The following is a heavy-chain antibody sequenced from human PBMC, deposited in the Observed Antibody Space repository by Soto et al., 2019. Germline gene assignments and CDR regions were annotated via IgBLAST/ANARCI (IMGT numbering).Heavy chain of an antibody. Sequence: GASVKVSCKASGFTFTSSAVQWVRQARGQRLEWIGWIVVGSGNTNYAQKFQERVTITRDMSTSTAYMELSSLRSEDTAVYYFAADSYDILTGYYTPFDYWGQGTLVTVSS. CDR2: IVVGSGNT. CDR1: GFTFTSSA. D-gene: IGHD3-9*01. CDR3: AADSYDILTGYYTPFDY. V-gene: IGHV1-58*01. J-gene: IGHJ4*02.